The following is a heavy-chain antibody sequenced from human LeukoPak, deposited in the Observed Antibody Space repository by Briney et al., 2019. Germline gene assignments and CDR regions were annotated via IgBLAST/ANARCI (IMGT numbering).Heavy chain of an antibody. J-gene: IGHJ4*02. CDR3: ARAAAGTGYYFDY. Sequence: ASVKVSCKASGYTFTSYDINWVRQAPGQGLEWMGWMNPNSGNTGYAQKFQGRVTITRNTSISTAYMELSSLRSEDTAVYYCARAAAGTGYYFDYWGQGTLVTVSP. CDR2: MNPNSGNT. V-gene: IGHV1-8*03. CDR1: GYTFTSYD. D-gene: IGHD6-13*01.